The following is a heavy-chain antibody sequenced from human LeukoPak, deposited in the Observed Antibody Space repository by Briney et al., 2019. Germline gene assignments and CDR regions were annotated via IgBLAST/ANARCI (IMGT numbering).Heavy chain of an antibody. J-gene: IGHJ4*02. V-gene: IGHV1-2*02. CDR1: GYTFTGYY. Sequence: GASVKVSCKASGYTFTGYYMHWVRQAPGQGLEWMGWINPYSGGTNYAQKFQGRVTMTRDTSISTAYMELSRLRSDDTAVYFGGYSSSSPPQFDYWGQGTLVTVSS. CDR3: GYSSSSPPQFDY. D-gene: IGHD6-6*01. CDR2: INPYSGGT.